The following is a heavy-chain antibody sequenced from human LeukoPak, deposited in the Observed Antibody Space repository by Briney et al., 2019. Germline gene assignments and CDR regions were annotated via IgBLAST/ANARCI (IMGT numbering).Heavy chain of an antibody. CDR1: GGSISSYY. V-gene: IGHV4-59*01. Sequence: SETLSLTCTVSGGSISSYYWSWIRQPPGKGLEWIGYTYYSGSTNYNPSLKSRVTISVDTSKNQFSLKLSSVTAADTAVYYCARGEEGFWSGYYHFDYWGQGTLVTVSS. J-gene: IGHJ4*02. CDR2: TYYSGST. CDR3: ARGEEGFWSGYYHFDY. D-gene: IGHD3-3*01.